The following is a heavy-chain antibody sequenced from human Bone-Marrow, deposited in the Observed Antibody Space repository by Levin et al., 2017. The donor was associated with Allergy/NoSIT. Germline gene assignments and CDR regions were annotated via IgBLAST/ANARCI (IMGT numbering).Heavy chain of an antibody. D-gene: IGHD4-17*01. Sequence: PGGSLRLSCAASGFTFSSYSMNWVRQAPGKGLEWVSSISSSSSYIYYADSVKGRFTISRDNAKNSLYLQMNSLRAEDTAVYYCARDFGYGDYGNFDYWGQGTLVTVSS. CDR3: ARDFGYGDYGNFDY. CDR2: ISSSSSYI. J-gene: IGHJ4*02. V-gene: IGHV3-21*01. CDR1: GFTFSSYS.